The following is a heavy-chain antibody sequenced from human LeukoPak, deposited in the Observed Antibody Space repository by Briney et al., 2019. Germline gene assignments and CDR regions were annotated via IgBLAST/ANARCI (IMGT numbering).Heavy chain of an antibody. Sequence: SETLSLTCTVSGGSISSSYWSWIRQPPGKGLEWIGYIYYSGSTNYNHSLKSRVTMSVDTSKNQFSLNLSSVTAADTAVYYCARGPYSSRYDYWGQGTVVTVSS. CDR3: ARGPYSSRYDY. CDR2: IYYSGST. CDR1: GGSISSSY. D-gene: IGHD6-13*01. V-gene: IGHV4-59*01. J-gene: IGHJ4*02.